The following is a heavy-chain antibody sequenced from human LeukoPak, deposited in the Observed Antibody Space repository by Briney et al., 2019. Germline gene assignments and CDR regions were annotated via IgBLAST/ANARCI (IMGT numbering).Heavy chain of an antibody. CDR1: GFTFSSYW. CDR2: ISGGGGRT. J-gene: IGHJ3*02. Sequence: GGSLRLSCAASGFTFSSYWMHWVRQAPGKGLEWVSAISGGGGRTYYADSVKGRFTISRDNSKNTLYLQMNSLRAEDTAVYYCAKGTGYCDSSGYDPFDIWGQGTMVTVSS. V-gene: IGHV3-23*01. CDR3: AKGTGYCDSSGYDPFDI. D-gene: IGHD3-22*01.